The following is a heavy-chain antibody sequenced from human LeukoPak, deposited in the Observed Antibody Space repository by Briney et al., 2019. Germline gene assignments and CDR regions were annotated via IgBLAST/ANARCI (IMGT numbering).Heavy chain of an antibody. J-gene: IGHJ4*02. D-gene: IGHD1-26*01. Sequence: SETLSLTCAVYGGSFSGYYWSWLRQPPGKGLERLGEINHSGSTNYNPSLKSRVTISVDTSKNQFSLKLSSVTAADTAVYYCARGPKVGATTRFDYWGQGTLVTVSS. CDR2: INHSGST. CDR3: ARGPKVGATTRFDY. CDR1: GGSFSGYY. V-gene: IGHV4-34*01.